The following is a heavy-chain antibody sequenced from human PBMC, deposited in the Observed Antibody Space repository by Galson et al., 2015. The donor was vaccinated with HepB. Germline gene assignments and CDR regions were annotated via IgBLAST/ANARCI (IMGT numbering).Heavy chain of an antibody. Sequence: SLRLSCAGSGFIFSNYEMIWVRQAPEKGPEWISSISISGDTIYYADSVKSRFTISRDSAKNSLYLRMNLLRAEDTAVYYCARESRSGYAFDYWGQGILVAVSS. D-gene: IGHD3-22*01. CDR2: ISISGDTI. V-gene: IGHV3-48*03. CDR3: ARESRSGYAFDY. J-gene: IGHJ4*02. CDR1: GFIFSNYE.